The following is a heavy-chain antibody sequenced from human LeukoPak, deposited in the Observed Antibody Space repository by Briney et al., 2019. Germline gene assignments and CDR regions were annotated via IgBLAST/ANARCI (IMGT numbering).Heavy chain of an antibody. CDR1: GFAFSSFA. CDR2: ISGSGGST. J-gene: IGHJ5*02. D-gene: IGHD3-22*01. V-gene: IGHV3-23*01. CDR3: AKYYYDSSGYYHPFDP. Sequence: PGGSLRLSCAASGFAFSSFAMTWVRQAPGKGLDWVSAISGSGGSTYYAGSVKGRFTISRDNSKNTLYLQMNGLRAEDTALYYCAKYYYDSSGYYHPFDPWGQGTLVTVSS.